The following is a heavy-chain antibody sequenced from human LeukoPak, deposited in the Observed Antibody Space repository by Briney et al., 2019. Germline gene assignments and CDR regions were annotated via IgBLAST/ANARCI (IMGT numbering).Heavy chain of an antibody. J-gene: IGHJ4*02. V-gene: IGHV3-7*03. CDR1: GFTFSSYW. D-gene: IGHD3-3*01. CDR3: AKPITIFGVVINPLDY. CDR2: IKQDGSEK. Sequence: GGSLRLSCAASGFTFSSYWMSWVRQAPGKGLEWVANIKQDGSEKYYVDSVKGRFTISRDNSKNTLYLQMNGLRAEDTAVYYCAKPITIFGVVINPLDYWGQGTLVTVSS.